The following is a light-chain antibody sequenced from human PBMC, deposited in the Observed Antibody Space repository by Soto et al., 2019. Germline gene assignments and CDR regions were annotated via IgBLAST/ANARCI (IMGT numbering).Light chain of an antibody. Sequence: QSVLTQPPSVSGTPGQRVTISCSGSTSNIGGNAVTWYQQLPGTAPKLLIYSNNQRPSGVPDRLSGSKSGTSASLAISGLQSEDEADYYCAAWDDSLHGVVFGGGTKLTVL. V-gene: IGLV1-44*01. J-gene: IGLJ2*01. CDR1: TSNIGGNA. CDR3: AAWDDSLHGVV. CDR2: SNN.